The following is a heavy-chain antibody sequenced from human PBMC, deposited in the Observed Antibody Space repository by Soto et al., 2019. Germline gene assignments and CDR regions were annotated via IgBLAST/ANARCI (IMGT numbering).Heavy chain of an antibody. Sequence: SETLSLTCTVSGGSISSYYWSWIRQPPGKGLEWIGYIYYSGSTNYNPSLKSRVTISVDTSKNQFSLKLSSVTAADTAVYYCARGYSRSGEDWFDPWGQGTLVTVSS. CDR1: GGSISSYY. V-gene: IGHV4-59*01. CDR3: ARGYSRSGEDWFDP. J-gene: IGHJ5*02. D-gene: IGHD6-13*01. CDR2: IYYSGST.